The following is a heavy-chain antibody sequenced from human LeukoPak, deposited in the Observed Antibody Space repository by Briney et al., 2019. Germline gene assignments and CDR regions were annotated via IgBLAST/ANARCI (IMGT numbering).Heavy chain of an antibody. Sequence: PRRSLRLSCVASGFTFSSYEMNWVRQAPGKGLEWVSYISSTAATTHYADSVKGRFTISRDNAKNSLYLQMNSLRAEDTAVYFCARQQQQLWYDWGQGTLVTVSS. J-gene: IGHJ4*02. CDR3: ARQQQQLWYD. CDR2: ISSTAATT. CDR1: GFTFSSYE. V-gene: IGHV3-48*03. D-gene: IGHD5-18*01.